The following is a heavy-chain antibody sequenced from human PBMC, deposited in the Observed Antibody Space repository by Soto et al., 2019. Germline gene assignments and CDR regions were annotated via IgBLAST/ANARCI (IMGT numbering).Heavy chain of an antibody. CDR2: INHSGST. Sequence: SETLSLTCAVYGGSFSGYYWSWIRQPPGKGLEWIGEINHSGSTNYNPSLKSRVTISVDTSKNQFSLKLSSVTAAETAVYYCAKGGGYYYYYYYGMDVWGQGTTVTSP. D-gene: IGHD2-21*01. J-gene: IGHJ6*02. CDR1: GGSFSGYY. CDR3: AKGGGYYYYYYYGMDV. V-gene: IGHV4-34*01.